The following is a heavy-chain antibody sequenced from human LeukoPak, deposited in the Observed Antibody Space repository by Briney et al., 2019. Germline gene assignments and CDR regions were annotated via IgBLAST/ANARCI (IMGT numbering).Heavy chain of an antibody. D-gene: IGHD4-11*01. CDR1: GFTFHNFG. J-gene: IGHJ4*02. Sequence: GESLRLSCAASGFTFHNFGMHWVRQAPGQGLEWLTFIQYDGNNKNYADSVKGRFTISRDNSKNTLYLQLNSLRTEDTAVYYCARDYYNNYDVGFWGQGTLVTVSS. CDR3: ARDYYNNYDVGF. CDR2: IQYDGNNK. V-gene: IGHV3-30*19.